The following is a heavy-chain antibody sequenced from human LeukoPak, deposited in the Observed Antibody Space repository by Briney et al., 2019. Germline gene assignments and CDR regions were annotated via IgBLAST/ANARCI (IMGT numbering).Heavy chain of an antibody. J-gene: IGHJ4*02. CDR3: TREMWVTMVRGVPFDY. CDR1: GFTFGDYA. V-gene: IGHV3-49*03. Sequence: GGSLRLSCTASGFTFGDYAMSWFRQAPGKGLEWVGFIRSKAYGGTTEYAASVKGRFTISRDDSKSIAYLQMNSLKTEDTAVYYCTREMWVTMVRGVPFDYWGQGTLVTVSS. D-gene: IGHD3-10*01. CDR2: IRSKAYGGTT.